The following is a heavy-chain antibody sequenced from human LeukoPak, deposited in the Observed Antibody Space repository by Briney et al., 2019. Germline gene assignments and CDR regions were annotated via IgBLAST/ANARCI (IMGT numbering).Heavy chain of an antibody. CDR3: AGIAAAGAPDY. D-gene: IGHD6-13*01. Sequence: PSETLSLTCTVSGYSISSGYYWGWIRQPPGKGLEWIGEINHSGSTNYNPSLKSRVTISVDTSKNQFSLKLSSVTAADTAVYYCAGIAAAGAPDYWGQGTLVTVSS. CDR1: GYSISSGYY. CDR2: INHSGST. J-gene: IGHJ4*02. V-gene: IGHV4-38-2*02.